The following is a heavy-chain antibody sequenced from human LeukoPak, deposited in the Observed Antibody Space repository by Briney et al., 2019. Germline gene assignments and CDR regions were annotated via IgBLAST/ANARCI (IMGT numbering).Heavy chain of an antibody. D-gene: IGHD3-16*01. CDR1: GGSFSGYY. CDR3: ASRSARPEGYFDY. CDR2: INHSGST. Sequence: SETLSLTCAVYGGSFSGYYWSWIRQPPGKGLEWIGEINHSGSTNYNPSLKSRVTISVDTSKNQFSLELSSVTAADTAMYYCASRSARPEGYFDYWGQGILVTVSS. V-gene: IGHV4-34*01. J-gene: IGHJ4*02.